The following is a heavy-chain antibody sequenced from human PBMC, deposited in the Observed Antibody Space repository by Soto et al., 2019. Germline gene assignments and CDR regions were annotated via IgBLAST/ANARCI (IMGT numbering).Heavy chain of an antibody. CDR2: ISYDGSNE. D-gene: IGHD3-3*01. V-gene: IGHV3-30*18. J-gene: IGHJ4*02. CDR3: AKGATIFGVVIPDY. CDR1: GFTFRSYG. Sequence: QVQLVESGGGVVQPGRSLRLSCEASGFTFRSYGMHWVRQAPGKGLEWVAVISYDGSNEYYADSVKGRFTISRDNSKNTLYLQVNSLRAEDTAVYYCAKGATIFGVVIPDYWGQRTLVTVSS.